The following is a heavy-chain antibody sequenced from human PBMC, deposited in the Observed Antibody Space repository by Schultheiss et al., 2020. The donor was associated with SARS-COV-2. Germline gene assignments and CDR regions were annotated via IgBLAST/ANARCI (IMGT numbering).Heavy chain of an antibody. CDR3: TTDFVTGTTLYYYMDV. V-gene: IGHV3-33*03. Sequence: GGSLRLSCAASGFTFRNYWMHWVRQIPGKGLEWVAVIWYDGSNKYYADSVKGRFTISRDNSKNSLYLQMNSLKTEDTAVYYCTTDFVTGTTLYYYMDVWGKGTTVTVSS. D-gene: IGHD1-7*01. CDR2: IWYDGSNK. J-gene: IGHJ6*03. CDR1: GFTFRNYW.